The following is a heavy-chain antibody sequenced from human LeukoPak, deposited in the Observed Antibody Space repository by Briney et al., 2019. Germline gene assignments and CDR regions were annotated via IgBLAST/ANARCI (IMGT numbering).Heavy chain of an antibody. CDR3: ARPTMSYYDSFGYYRDFDY. D-gene: IGHD3-22*01. V-gene: IGHV1-69*13. CDR1: GGTLRNYA. CDR2: IIPFHGTT. J-gene: IGHJ4*02. Sequence: PVKVSRKGSGGTLRNYAFSRGRQGPGQRLGWVGGIIPFHGTTNYAQKFQGRVTITADESTSTAYMELSSLTSEDTAVYYCARPTMSYYDSFGYYRDFDYWGQGTLVTVSS.